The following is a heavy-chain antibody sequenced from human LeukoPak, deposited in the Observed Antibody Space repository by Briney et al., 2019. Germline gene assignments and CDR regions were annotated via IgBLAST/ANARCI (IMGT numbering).Heavy chain of an antibody. CDR2: INHSGST. D-gene: IGHD2-8*01. CDR3: ARAMVYAQYYYYSMDV. V-gene: IGHV4-34*01. Sequence: PSETLSLTCAVYGGSFSGYYWSWIRQPPGKGLEWIGEINHSGSTNYNPSLKSRVTISVDTSKNQFSLKLSSVTAADTAVYYCARAMVYAQYYYYSMDVWGQGTTATVSS. CDR1: GGSFSGYY. J-gene: IGHJ6*02.